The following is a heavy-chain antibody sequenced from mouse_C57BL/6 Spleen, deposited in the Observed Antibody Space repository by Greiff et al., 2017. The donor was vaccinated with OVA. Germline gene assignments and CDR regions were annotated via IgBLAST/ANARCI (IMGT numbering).Heavy chain of an antibody. CDR2: IYPGDGDT. CDR1: GYAFSSYW. D-gene: IGHD1-1*01. Sequence: VQGVESGAELVKPGASVKISCKASGYAFSSYWMNWVKQRPGKGLEWIGQIYPGDGDTNYNGKFKGKATLTADKSSSTAYMQLSSLTSEDSAVYFGASGRTVYYGSSYPAYWGQGTLVTVSA. CDR3: ASGRTVYYGSSYPAY. V-gene: IGHV1-80*01. J-gene: IGHJ3*01.